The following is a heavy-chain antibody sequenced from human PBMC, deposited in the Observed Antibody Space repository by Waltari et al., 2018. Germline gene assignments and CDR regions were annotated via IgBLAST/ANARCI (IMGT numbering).Heavy chain of an antibody. J-gene: IGHJ4*02. CDR2: INSDGSST. V-gene: IGHV3-74*01. D-gene: IGHD2-15*01. Sequence: EVQLVESGGGLVQPGGSLTLSWAASGLTFRSYWLHWVRQAPGKGLVWVSRINSDGSSTSYADSVKGRFTISRDNAKNTLYLQMNSLRAEDTAVYYCARVKVGAADYWGQGTLVTVSS. CDR3: ARVKVGAADY. CDR1: GLTFRSYW.